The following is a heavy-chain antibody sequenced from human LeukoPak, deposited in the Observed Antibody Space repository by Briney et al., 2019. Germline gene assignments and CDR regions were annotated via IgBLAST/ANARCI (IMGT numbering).Heavy chain of an antibody. Sequence: GGSLRLSCAASGFTFSDYYMSWIRQAPGKGLEWVSYISSSGSTIYYADSVKGRFTISRDNAKNSLYLQMNSLRAEDTAVYYCARVEVVPAARLTYYYYYYGMDVWGQGTTVTVSS. CDR3: ARVEVVPAARLTYYYYYYGMDV. J-gene: IGHJ6*02. CDR1: GFTFSDYY. D-gene: IGHD2-2*01. CDR2: ISSSGSTI. V-gene: IGHV3-11*01.